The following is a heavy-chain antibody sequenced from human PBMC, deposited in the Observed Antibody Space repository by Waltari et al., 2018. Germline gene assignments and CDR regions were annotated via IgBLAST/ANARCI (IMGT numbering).Heavy chain of an antibody. D-gene: IGHD3-22*01. J-gene: IGHJ4*02. CDR1: GFNFISYA. CDR3: ARQLYSIDYLELGN. V-gene: IGHV3-23*01. Sequence: EVHLLESGGGLAQPGGSLRLSCAASGFNFISYALSWVRQAPGKGLECVLGSRDSGVITKYADSVKGRFTVSRDNSKNTVFLQLSSLRAEDTAIYYCARQLYSIDYLELGNWGQGTLVTVSS. CDR2: SRDSGVIT.